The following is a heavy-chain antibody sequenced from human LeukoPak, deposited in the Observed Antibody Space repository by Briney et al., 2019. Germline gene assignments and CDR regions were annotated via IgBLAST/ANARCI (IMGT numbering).Heavy chain of an antibody. D-gene: IGHD3-9*01. Sequence: ASVKVSCTASGYTFTSYDISWVRQAPGQGLEWMGWISAYNGNTNYAQKLQGRVTMTTGTSTSTAYMELRSLRSDDTAVYYCARDRAFSKYYDILTGYSPGDYWGQGTLVTVSS. CDR1: GYTFTSYD. J-gene: IGHJ4*02. CDR2: ISAYNGNT. CDR3: ARDRAFSKYYDILTGYSPGDY. V-gene: IGHV1-18*04.